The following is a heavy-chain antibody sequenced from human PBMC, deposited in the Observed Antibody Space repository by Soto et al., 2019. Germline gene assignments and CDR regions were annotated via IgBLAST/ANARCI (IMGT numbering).Heavy chain of an antibody. CDR1: GGTFSSYA. CDR2: IIPIFGTA. J-gene: IGHJ5*02. V-gene: IGHV1-69*01. D-gene: IGHD3-3*01. CDR3: VWSGSLPPGWFDP. Sequence: QVQLVQSGAEVKKPGSSVKVSCKASGGTFSSYAISWVRQAPGQGLEWMGGIIPIFGTANYAQKFQGRVTITADEFTSTAYMELSSLRSEDTAVYYCVWSGSLPPGWFDPWGQGTLVTVSS.